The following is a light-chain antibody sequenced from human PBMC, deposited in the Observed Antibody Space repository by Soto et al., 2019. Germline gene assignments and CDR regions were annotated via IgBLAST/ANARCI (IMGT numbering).Light chain of an antibody. CDR2: ESS. V-gene: IGKV1-5*03. Sequence: IQMTQSPSTLSASVGDSVTITCRASQSISTLTAWYQQKPGKAPRLLLYESSGLDSGVPSRFSGDGSGTDFTLTISGLQPDDSAIYYCQQYHTYWTFGQGTKVEVK. J-gene: IGKJ1*01. CDR1: QSISTL. CDR3: QQYHTYWT.